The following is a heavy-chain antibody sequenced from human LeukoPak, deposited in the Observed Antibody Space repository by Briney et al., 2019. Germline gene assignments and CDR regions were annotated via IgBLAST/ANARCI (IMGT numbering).Heavy chain of an antibody. CDR2: INPNSGGT. Sequence: ASVKVSCKASGYTFTGYYMHWVRQAPGQGLDWMGWINPNSGGTNYAQKFQDRVTMTRNTSISTAYMELSRLTSDDTAVYYCARSASLYSNYDYWGQGTLVTVSS. CDR3: ARSASLYSNYDY. J-gene: IGHJ4*02. D-gene: IGHD4-11*01. CDR1: GYTFTGYY. V-gene: IGHV1-2*02.